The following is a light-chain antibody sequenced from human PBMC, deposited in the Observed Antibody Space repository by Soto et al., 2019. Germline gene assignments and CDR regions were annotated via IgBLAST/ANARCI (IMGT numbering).Light chain of an antibody. V-gene: IGLV1-47*01. CDR3: AAWDDSLSGPV. CDR1: SSNIGTNY. J-gene: IGLJ3*02. CDR2: RNN. Sequence: QSVLTQPSSASETPGQRVSISCSGSSSNIGTNYVYWYQQLPGTAPQLLIYRNNQRPSGVPDRFSGSTSGTSASLAISGLRSEDEADYYCAAWDDSLSGPVFGGGTKLTVL.